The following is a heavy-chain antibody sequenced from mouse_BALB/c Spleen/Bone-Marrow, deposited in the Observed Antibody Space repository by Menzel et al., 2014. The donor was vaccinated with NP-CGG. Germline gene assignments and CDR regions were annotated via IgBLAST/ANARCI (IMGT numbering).Heavy chain of an antibody. J-gene: IGHJ2*01. CDR3: ARPYRYYFDY. CDR2: INSNGGST. Sequence: EVQLVESGGGLVQPGGSLKLSCVASGFTFSSYGMSWVRQTPDKRLELVATINSNGGSTYYPDSVKGRFTISRDNAKNTLYLQMSSLKSEDTAMYYCARPYRYYFDYWGQGTTLTVSS. V-gene: IGHV5-6-3*01. D-gene: IGHD2-14*01. CDR1: GFTFSSYG.